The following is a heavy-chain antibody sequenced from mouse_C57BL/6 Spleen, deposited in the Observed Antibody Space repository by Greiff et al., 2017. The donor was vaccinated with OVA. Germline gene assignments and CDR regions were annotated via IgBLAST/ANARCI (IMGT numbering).Heavy chain of an antibody. J-gene: IGHJ3*01. D-gene: IGHD3-1*01. V-gene: IGHV5-9*01. CDR3: ARHSRVAWLAY. Sequence: EVQVVESGGGLVKPGGSLKLSCAASGFTFSSYTMSWVRQTPEKRLEWVATISGGGGNTYYTDSVKGRFTFSRDNAKNTPYLKMSSLGSEDTALYYCARHSRVAWLAYWGQGTLVTVSA. CDR1: GFTFSSYT. CDR2: ISGGGGNT.